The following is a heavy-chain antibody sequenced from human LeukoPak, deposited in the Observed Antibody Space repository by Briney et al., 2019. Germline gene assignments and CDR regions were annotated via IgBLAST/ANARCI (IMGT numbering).Heavy chain of an antibody. J-gene: IGHJ4*02. V-gene: IGHV5-51*01. CDR1: GYSFTTYW. CDR3: ARRGSSGYYYIFDY. CDR2: IYPGDSDT. D-gene: IGHD3-22*01. Sequence: GEALKISCKSSGYSFTTYWIAWVRQMPGKGLEWMGMIYPGDSDTRYSPSFQGQVTISADKSISTAYLQWSSLKASDTAMYYCARRGSSGYYYIFDYWGQGALVTVSS.